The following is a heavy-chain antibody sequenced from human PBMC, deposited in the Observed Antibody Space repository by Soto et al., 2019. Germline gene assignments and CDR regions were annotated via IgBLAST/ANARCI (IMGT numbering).Heavy chain of an antibody. V-gene: IGHV1-2*02. CDR3: ARDFRTDSHGVDV. CDR2: INPSSGGT. D-gene: IGHD3-22*01. Sequence: GXSVKVSCNASGYPFTGPYIYWLRQAPGQGLEWMGWINPSSGGTEFAEKFQGRVTVTRDTSIRTVFLELNSLTSDDTGVYFCARDFRTDSHGVDVWGQGTVVTVSS. J-gene: IGHJ6*02. CDR1: GYPFTGPY.